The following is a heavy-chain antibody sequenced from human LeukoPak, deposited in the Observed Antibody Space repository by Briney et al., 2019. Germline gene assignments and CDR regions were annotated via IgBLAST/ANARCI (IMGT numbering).Heavy chain of an antibody. V-gene: IGHV1-69*13. D-gene: IGHD2-2*01. CDR3: ARGSVGWYFDL. CDR1: GGTFSSYA. Sequence: SVKVSCKASGGTFSSYAISWVRQAPGQGLEWMGGIIHMFGTVNYAQKFQGRVTISADESTSTVYMELSSLRSEDTAVYYCARGSVGWYFDLWGRGTLVTVSS. J-gene: IGHJ2*01. CDR2: IIHMFGTV.